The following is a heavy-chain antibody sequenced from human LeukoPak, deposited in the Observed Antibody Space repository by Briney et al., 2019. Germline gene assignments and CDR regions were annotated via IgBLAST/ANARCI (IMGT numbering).Heavy chain of an antibody. V-gene: IGHV3-23*01. CDR2: ISGSGGST. CDR3: AGASHDYGDYGY. Sequence: GGSLRLSCAASGFTFSSYAMSWVRQAPGKGLEWASAISGSGGSTYYADSVKGRFTISRDNSKNTLYLQMNSLRAEDTAVYYCAGASHDYGDYGYWGQGTLVTVSS. J-gene: IGHJ4*02. D-gene: IGHD4-17*01. CDR1: GFTFSSYA.